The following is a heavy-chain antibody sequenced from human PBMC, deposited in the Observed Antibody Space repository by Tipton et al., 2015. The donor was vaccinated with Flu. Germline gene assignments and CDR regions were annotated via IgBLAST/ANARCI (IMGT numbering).Heavy chain of an antibody. CDR3: SRVQGPRQLWFNGLGY. CDR2: INQDGSEK. V-gene: IGHV3-7*01. Sequence: SLRLSCATSGFTFSHYWMNWVRQAPGKGLEWVANINQDGSEKHYVESVKGRFTISRDTSTNTLYLQMNSLRAEDTAVYYCSRVQGPRQLWFNGLGYWGQGTLVTVSS. J-gene: IGHJ4*02. CDR1: GFTFSHYW. D-gene: IGHD5-18*01.